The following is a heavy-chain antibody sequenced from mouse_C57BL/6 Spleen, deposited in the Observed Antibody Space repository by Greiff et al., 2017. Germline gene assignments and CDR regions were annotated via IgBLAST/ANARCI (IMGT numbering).Heavy chain of an antibody. CDR1: GYAFSSSW. V-gene: IGHV1-82*01. Sequence: QVQLQQSGPELVKPGASVKISCKASGYAFSSSWMNWVKQRPGKGLEWIGRIYPGDGDTNYNGKFKGKATLTADKSSSTAYMQLSSLTSEDSAVYFCARQNYDYDGGFDYWGQGTTLTVSS. J-gene: IGHJ2*01. D-gene: IGHD2-4*01. CDR3: ARQNYDYDGGFDY. CDR2: IYPGDGDT.